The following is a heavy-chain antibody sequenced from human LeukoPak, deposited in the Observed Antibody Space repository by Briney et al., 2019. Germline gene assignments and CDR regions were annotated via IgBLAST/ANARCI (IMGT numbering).Heavy chain of an antibody. CDR1: GFTFSSYS. CDR3: ARGIAVAGTRDAFDI. V-gene: IGHV3-21*01. Sequence: GGSLRLSCAASGFTFSSYSMNWVRQAPGKGLEWVSSISSSSSYIYYADSVKGRFTISRDNAKNSLYLQMNSLRAEDTAVYYCARGIAVAGTRDAFDIWGQGTMVTVPS. CDR2: ISSSSSYI. D-gene: IGHD6-19*01. J-gene: IGHJ3*02.